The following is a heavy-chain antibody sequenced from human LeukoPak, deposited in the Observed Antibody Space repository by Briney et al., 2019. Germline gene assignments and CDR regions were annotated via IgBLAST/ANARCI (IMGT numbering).Heavy chain of an antibody. D-gene: IGHD3-10*01. V-gene: IGHV3-23*01. CDR1: GFTFSSYA. Sequence: GGSLRLSCAASGFTFSSYAMSWVRQAPGKGLEWVSAISGSGGSTYYADSVKGRFTISRDNSKNTLYLQMNSLRAEDTAVYYCAKDSTAGVYYYNGMDVWGQGTTVTVSS. CDR3: AKDSTAGVYYYNGMDV. CDR2: ISGSGGST. J-gene: IGHJ6*02.